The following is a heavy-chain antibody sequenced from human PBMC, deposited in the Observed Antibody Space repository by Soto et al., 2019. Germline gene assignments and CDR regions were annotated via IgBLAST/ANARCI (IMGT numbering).Heavy chain of an antibody. CDR2: INPSGGST. CDR1: GYTFTSYY. D-gene: IGHD3-10*01. Sequence: ASVKVSCKASGYTFTSYYMHWARQAPGQGLEWMGIINPSGGSTSYAQKFQGRVTMTRDTSTSTVYMELSSLRSEDTAVYYCARDLYGSGSYPNHILGYWGQGTLVTVSS. J-gene: IGHJ4*02. V-gene: IGHV1-46*01. CDR3: ARDLYGSGSYPNHILGY.